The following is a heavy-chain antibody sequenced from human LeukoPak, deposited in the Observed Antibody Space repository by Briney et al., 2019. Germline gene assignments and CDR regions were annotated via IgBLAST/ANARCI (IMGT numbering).Heavy chain of an antibody. CDR2: ISSSSSYI. CDR3: GRDDFWDRVNPRGMDV. CDR1: GFTFSSYS. Sequence: GGSLTLSCAASGFTFSSYSMNWVRQAPGKGLEWVSPISSSSSYIYYADSVKGRFTISRDNAKNSLYLQMNSLRAEETAVYYCGRDDFWDRVNPRGMDVWGQGTTVTVFS. V-gene: IGHV3-21*01. J-gene: IGHJ6*02. D-gene: IGHD3/OR15-3a*01.